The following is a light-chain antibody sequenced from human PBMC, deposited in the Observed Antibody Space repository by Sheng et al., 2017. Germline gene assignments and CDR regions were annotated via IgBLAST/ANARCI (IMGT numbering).Light chain of an antibody. CDR2: EGS. V-gene: IGLV2-23*01. Sequence: QSALTQPASVSGSPGQSITISCTGTNSDVGNYNLVSWYQQHPGKAPKVLIYEGSKRPSGVSDRFSGSKSGKTASLTISGLQAEDEADYYCCSYAGGSAWVFGGGTKLTVL. J-gene: IGLJ3*02. CDR1: NSDVGNYNL. CDR3: CSYAGGSAWV.